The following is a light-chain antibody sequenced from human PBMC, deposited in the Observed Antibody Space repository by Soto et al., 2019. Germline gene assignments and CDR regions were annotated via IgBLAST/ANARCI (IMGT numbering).Light chain of an antibody. CDR2: KAS. J-gene: IGKJ2*01. V-gene: IGKV1-5*03. CDR1: QSISSW. Sequence: DIQMTQSPSTLSASVGDRVTITCRASQSISSWLAWYQQKPGKAPKLLIHKASDLESGVPSRFSGSGSGTEFTPTISSPQPDDFGTYYCQQYNSYSQATFGQGNKLEIK. CDR3: QQYNSYSQAT.